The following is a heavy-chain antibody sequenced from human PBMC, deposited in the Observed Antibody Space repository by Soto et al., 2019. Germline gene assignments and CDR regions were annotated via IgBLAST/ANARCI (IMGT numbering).Heavy chain of an antibody. CDR2: IYYSGST. V-gene: IGHV4-30-4*01. J-gene: IGHJ5*02. CDR3: ARDFFGYYYDSSGYYDS. CDR1: GGSISSGDYY. D-gene: IGHD3-22*01. Sequence: SETLSLTCTVSGGSISSGDYYWSWIRQPPGKGLEWIGYIYYSGSTYYNPSLKSRVTISVDTSKNQFSLKLSSVTAADTAVYYCARDFFGYYYDSSGYYDSWGQGTLVTVSS.